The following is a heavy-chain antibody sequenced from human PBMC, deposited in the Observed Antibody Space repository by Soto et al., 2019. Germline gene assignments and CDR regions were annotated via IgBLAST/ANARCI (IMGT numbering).Heavy chain of an antibody. V-gene: IGHV1-18*01. Sequence: KVDCKGAGYACSSDGISWLRKKNGKGLEWMGWISAYNGNTNYAQKPQGRVTMTTDTSTSTAYMELRSLRSDDTAVYYCARVGGDILTGKIDYYYYYMDVWGKGTTVTVSS. CDR3: ARVGGDILTGKIDYYYYYMDV. CDR1: GYACSSDG. D-gene: IGHD3-9*01. CDR2: ISAYNGNT. J-gene: IGHJ6*03.